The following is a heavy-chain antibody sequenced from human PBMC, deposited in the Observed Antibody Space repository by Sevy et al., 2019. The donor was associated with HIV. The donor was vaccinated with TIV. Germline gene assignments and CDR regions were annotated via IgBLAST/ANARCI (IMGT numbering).Heavy chain of an antibody. J-gene: IGHJ1*01. CDR2: ISYDGSNK. Sequence: GGSLRLSCAASGFTFSSYGMHWVRQAPGKGLEWVAVISYDGSNKYYADSVKGRFTISRDNSKNTLYLQMNSLRSEDTAGYYCAKDGGNAEYFQHWGQGTLVTVSS. CDR1: GFTFSSYG. V-gene: IGHV3-30*18. CDR3: AKDGGNAEYFQH.